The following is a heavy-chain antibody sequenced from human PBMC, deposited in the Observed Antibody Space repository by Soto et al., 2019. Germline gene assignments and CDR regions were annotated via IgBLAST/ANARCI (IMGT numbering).Heavy chain of an antibody. CDR2: IYYSGST. D-gene: IGHD5-18*01. J-gene: IGHJ6*02. V-gene: IGHV4-39*01. CDR3: ARHHLSRTHGYSYGPADYYYGMDV. CDR1: GGSISSSSYY. Sequence: NPSETLSLTCTVSGGSISSSSYYWGWIRQPPGKGLEWIGSIYYSGSTYYNPSLKSRVTISVDTSKNQFSLKLNSVTAADTTMYYCARHHLSRTHGYSYGPADYYYGMDVWGQGTTVTVSS.